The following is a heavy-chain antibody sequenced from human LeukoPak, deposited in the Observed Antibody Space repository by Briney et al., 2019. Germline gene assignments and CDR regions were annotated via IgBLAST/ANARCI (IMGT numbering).Heavy chain of an antibody. CDR2: INPNSGGT. J-gene: IGHJ6*03. CDR1: GYTFTSYD. CDR3: AREVAGTYYYMDV. D-gene: IGHD6-19*01. V-gene: IGHV1-2*02. Sequence: ASVKVSCKASGYTFTSYDINWVRRAPGQGLEWMGWINPNSGGTNYAQKSQGRVTMTRDTSISTAYMELSRLRSDDTAVYYCAREVAGTYYYMDVWGKGTTVTISS.